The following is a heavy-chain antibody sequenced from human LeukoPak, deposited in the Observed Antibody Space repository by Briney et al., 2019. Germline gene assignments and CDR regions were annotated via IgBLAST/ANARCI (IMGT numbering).Heavy chain of an antibody. Sequence: ASVKVSCKASGYTFTTYGISWVRQAPGQGLEWMGWISGYNGNTNYAQKFQGRVTITADKSTSTAYMELSSLRSEDTAVYYCAKDSAYGGIGDAFDIWGQGTMVTVSS. D-gene: IGHD4-23*01. CDR1: GYTFTTYG. V-gene: IGHV1-18*01. CDR3: AKDSAYGGIGDAFDI. J-gene: IGHJ3*02. CDR2: ISGYNGNT.